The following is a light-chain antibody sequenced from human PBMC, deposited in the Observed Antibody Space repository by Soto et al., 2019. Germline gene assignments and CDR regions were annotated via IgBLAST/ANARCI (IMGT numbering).Light chain of an antibody. J-gene: IGKJ4*01. Sequence: VIWMTQSPSLLSASTGDRVTISCRMSQGIISYLPWYQQKPGKAPELLIYAASTLQSGVPSRFSGSGSGTDFTLTISCLQSEDFATYYCQQYYSFPLTFGGGTKVEIK. CDR3: QQYYSFPLT. V-gene: IGKV1D-8*01. CDR2: AAS. CDR1: QGIISY.